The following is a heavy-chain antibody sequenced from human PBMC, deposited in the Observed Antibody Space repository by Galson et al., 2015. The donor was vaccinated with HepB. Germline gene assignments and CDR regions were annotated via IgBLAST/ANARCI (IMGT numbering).Heavy chain of an antibody. V-gene: IGHV1-69*13. J-gene: IGHJ4*02. CDR1: GGTFSSYA. CDR3: ARSIWTIAAPYYFDY. Sequence: SVKVSCKASGGTFSSYAISWVRQAPGQGLEWMGGIIPIFGTANYAQKFQGRVTITADESTSTAYMELSSLRSEDTAVYYCARSIWTIAAPYYFDYWGQGTLVTVSS. CDR2: IIPIFGTA. D-gene: IGHD6-6*01.